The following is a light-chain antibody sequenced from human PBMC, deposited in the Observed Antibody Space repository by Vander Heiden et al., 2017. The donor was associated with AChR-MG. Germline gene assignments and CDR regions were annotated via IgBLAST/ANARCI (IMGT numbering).Light chain of an antibody. Sequence: DIQMTQSPSFLSASVGDRVTITCRASQSINSYLNWYQLKPGKAPKLLIYAASSLQSGVPSRFSGSGSGTDFTLTISSLQPEDFATYFCQQGYSSPPTFGPGTRLEIK. CDR1: QSINSY. CDR2: AAS. J-gene: IGKJ5*01. V-gene: IGKV1-39*01. CDR3: QQGYSSPPT.